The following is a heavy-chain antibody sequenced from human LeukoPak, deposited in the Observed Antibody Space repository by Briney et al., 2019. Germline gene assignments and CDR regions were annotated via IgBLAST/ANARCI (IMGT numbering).Heavy chain of an antibody. CDR2: INRDGSDK. V-gene: IGHV3-7*04. Sequence: GGSLRLSCAASGFTFSTYSLNWVRQAPGKGLEWVANINRDGSDKYYMASVQGRFTISRDNAKNSLSLQMNSLRGEDTAVYFCARAIEGAYDLWGQGTLVTVSS. D-gene: IGHD5-12*01. CDR3: ARAIEGAYDL. CDR1: GFTFSTYS. J-gene: IGHJ4*02.